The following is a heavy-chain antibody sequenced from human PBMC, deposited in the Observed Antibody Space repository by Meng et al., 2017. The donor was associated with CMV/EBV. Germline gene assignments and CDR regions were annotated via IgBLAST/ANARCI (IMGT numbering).Heavy chain of an antibody. CDR1: GYTFTSYY. Sequence: SVTVSCKSSGYTFTSYYMHWVRQAPGQGLEWMGGTIPIFATANYAQKFQGRVTITTDESTSTAYMELSSLRSEDTAVYYCASNGYTSGYYCYYGMDVWGQGTTVTVSS. J-gene: IGHJ6*02. CDR2: TIPIFATA. D-gene: IGHD5-24*01. CDR3: ASNGYTSGYYCYYGMDV. V-gene: IGHV1-69*05.